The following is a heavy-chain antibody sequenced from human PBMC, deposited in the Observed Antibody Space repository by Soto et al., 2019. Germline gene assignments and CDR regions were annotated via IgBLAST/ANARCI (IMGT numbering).Heavy chain of an antibody. Sequence: SETLSLTCFVSGASISSSYWLWIRQPPGKGLEWIGYIYDSGNTNYNPSLKSRVTISVDTSKNQFSLKLSSVAAADTAVYYCARVVPLYYYDSSGYYRSYYFDYWGQGTLVTVSS. V-gene: IGHV4-59*12. CDR3: ARVVPLYYYDSSGYYRSYYFDY. J-gene: IGHJ4*02. CDR2: IYDSGNT. D-gene: IGHD3-22*01. CDR1: GASISSSY.